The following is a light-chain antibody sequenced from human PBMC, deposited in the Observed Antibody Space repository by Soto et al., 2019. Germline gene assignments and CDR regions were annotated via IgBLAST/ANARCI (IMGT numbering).Light chain of an antibody. CDR2: GAS. CDR3: QQYGSPPGT. V-gene: IGKV3-20*01. CDR1: ESVSSSY. J-gene: IGKJ1*01. Sequence: EIVLTQSPGTLSLSPGERATLSCRASESVSSSYLGWYQQKPGQAPRLLIYGASRRATGIPDRFSGSGSGTDFTLTISRLEPEDFAVYYCQQYGSPPGTFGQGTKVDIK.